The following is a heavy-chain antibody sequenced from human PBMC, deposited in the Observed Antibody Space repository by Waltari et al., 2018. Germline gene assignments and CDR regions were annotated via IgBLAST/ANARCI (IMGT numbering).Heavy chain of an antibody. V-gene: IGHV1-69*05. CDR2: IIPIFGTA. D-gene: IGHD3-22*01. J-gene: IGHJ4*02. Sequence: QVQLVQSGAEVKKPGSSVKVSCKASGGTFSSYAISWVRQAPGQGLEWMGGIIPIFGTANYAQKFQGRVTITTDESTSTAYMELSSLRSEDTAVYYCARVPYYDSSGYYYAFDYWGQGTLVTVSS. CDR1: GGTFSSYA. CDR3: ARVPYYDSSGYYYAFDY.